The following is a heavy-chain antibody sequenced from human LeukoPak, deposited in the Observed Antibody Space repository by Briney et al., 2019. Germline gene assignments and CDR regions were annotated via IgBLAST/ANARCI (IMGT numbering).Heavy chain of an antibody. V-gene: IGHV4-34*01. CDR1: GGTFSGYY. Sequence: SETLSLTCAIYGGTFSGYYWSWIRQPPGKGLEWSGEINHSGSTTYNPSLKSRVTISVDTSKNQFSLKLSSVTAADTAVYYCARASYYDYVWGSYRFSEFDYWGQGTLVTVSS. J-gene: IGHJ4*02. CDR2: INHSGST. CDR3: ARASYYDYVWGSYRFSEFDY. D-gene: IGHD3-16*02.